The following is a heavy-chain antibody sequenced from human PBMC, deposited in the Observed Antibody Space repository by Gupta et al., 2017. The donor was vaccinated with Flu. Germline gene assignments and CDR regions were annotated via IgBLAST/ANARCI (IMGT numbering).Heavy chain of an antibody. CDR1: GFTLSDYY. D-gene: IGHD1-26*01. J-gene: IGHJ5*02. V-gene: IGHV3-11*01. CDR3: ATDGAPT. Sequence: QMQLVESGGGLVKPGGSLRRSCGASGFTLSDYYMNWIRQAPGKGLEWISCISTSGNVKYYADSVKGRFTISRDSAKGSVYLEMNSLRAEDTAIYYCATDGAPTWGQGTLVTVS. CDR2: ISTSGNVK.